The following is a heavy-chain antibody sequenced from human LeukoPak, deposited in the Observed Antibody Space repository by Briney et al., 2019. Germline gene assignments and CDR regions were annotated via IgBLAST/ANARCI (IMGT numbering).Heavy chain of an antibody. D-gene: IGHD1-14*01. CDR1: GHTFTSYD. CDR3: ARRPTRKTCNWFDP. CDR2: MNPNSGNT. V-gene: IGHV1-8*01. Sequence: ASVKVSCKASGHTFTSYDINWVRQATGQGLEWMGWMNPNSGNTGYAQKFQGRVTMTRNTSISTAYMELSSLRSEDTAVYYCARRPTRKTCNWFDPWGQGTLVTVSS. J-gene: IGHJ5*02.